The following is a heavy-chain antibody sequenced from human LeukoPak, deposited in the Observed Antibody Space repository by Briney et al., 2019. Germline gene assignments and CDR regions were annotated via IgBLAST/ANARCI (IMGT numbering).Heavy chain of an antibody. Sequence: PSETLSLTCTVSGGSISSYYWSWIRQPAGKGLEWIAYIYYSGSTNYNPSLKSRVTISVDTSKKQFSLKLSSVTAADTAVYYCARGLWNILTGYYIDYWGQGTLVTVSS. J-gene: IGHJ4*02. V-gene: IGHV4-59*01. D-gene: IGHD3-9*01. CDR2: IYYSGST. CDR3: ARGLWNILTGYYIDY. CDR1: GGSISSYY.